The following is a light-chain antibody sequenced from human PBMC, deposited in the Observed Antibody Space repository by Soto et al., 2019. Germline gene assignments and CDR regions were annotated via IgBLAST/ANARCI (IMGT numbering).Light chain of an antibody. J-gene: IGLJ3*02. CDR1: SNDVGIYNY. V-gene: IGLV2-14*01. Sequence: QSALTQPASVSGSPGQSITISCTGTSNDVGIYNYVSWYQQHPGKAPKLMIYEVTNRPSGVSDRFSGSKSDNTASLTISGLQAEDEDDYYCSSYTISSTWVFGGGTKVTVL. CDR3: SSYTISSTWV. CDR2: EVT.